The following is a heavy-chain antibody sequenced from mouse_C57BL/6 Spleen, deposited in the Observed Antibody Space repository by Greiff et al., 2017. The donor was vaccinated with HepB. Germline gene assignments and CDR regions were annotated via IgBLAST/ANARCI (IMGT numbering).Heavy chain of an antibody. CDR1: GYTFTSYW. V-gene: IGHV1-7*01. D-gene: IGHD1-1*01. CDR2: INPSSGYT. J-gene: IGHJ4*01. CDR3: ARSSLPFYYGSSYYYAMDY. Sequence: VQLQQSGAELAKPGASVKLSCKASGYTFTSYWMHWVKQRPGQGLEWIGYINPSSGYTKYNQKFKDKATLTADKSSSTAYMQLSSLTYEDSAVYYCARSSLPFYYGSSYYYAMDYWGQGTSVTVSS.